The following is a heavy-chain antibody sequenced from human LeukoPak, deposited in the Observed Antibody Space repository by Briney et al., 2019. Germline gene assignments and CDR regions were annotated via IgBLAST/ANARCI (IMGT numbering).Heavy chain of an antibody. CDR2: IYSGGST. J-gene: IGHJ4*02. V-gene: IGHV4-59*11. D-gene: IGHD6-13*01. CDR3: ATRPGGSTWYGVFDY. CDR1: GTSISSHY. Sequence: SETLSLTCTFSGTSISSHYWSWIRQPPGKGMEWFGYIYSGGSTNYNPSLKSRVTMSVDTSKNQFSLTLTSVTAADTALYFCATRPGGSTWYGVFDYWSPGTLVTVS.